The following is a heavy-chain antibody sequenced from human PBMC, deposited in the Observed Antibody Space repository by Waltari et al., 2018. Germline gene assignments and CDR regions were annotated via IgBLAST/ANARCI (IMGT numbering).Heavy chain of an antibody. CDR1: GYTFTGYY. V-gene: IGHV1-2*06. CDR3: ARSSMVRGVTSTLFDY. Sequence: QVQLVQSGAEVKKPGASVKVSCKASGYTFTGYYMHWVRQAPGQGLEWMGRIKPNSGGTNYAQKFQGRVTMTRDTSISTAYMELSRLRSDDTAVYYCARSSMVRGVTSTLFDYWGQGTLVTVSS. J-gene: IGHJ4*02. D-gene: IGHD3-10*01. CDR2: IKPNSGGT.